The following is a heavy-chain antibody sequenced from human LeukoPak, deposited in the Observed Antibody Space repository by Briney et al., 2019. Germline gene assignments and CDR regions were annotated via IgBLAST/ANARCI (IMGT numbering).Heavy chain of an antibody. CDR3: ARDGWDRSSQTFDY. D-gene: IGHD6-13*01. Sequence: PSETLSLTCTVSAXSISDYYWSWIRQPARKGLEWIGRIYTSGSTNYNPSLKSRGAMSLDRSENQFSLKLNSVTAADTAVYYCARDGWDRSSQTFDYWGQGTLVTVSS. V-gene: IGHV4-4*07. J-gene: IGHJ4*02. CDR2: IYTSGST. CDR1: AXSISDYY.